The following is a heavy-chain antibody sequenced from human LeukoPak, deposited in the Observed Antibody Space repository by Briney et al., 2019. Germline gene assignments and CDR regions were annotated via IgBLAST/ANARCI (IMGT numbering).Heavy chain of an antibody. CDR3: AIAGYSSSWYNY. D-gene: IGHD6-13*01. J-gene: IGHJ4*02. CDR2: IYYSGST. Sequence: PSETLSLTCTVSGGSISSSSYYWGWIRQPPGKGLEWIGSIYYSGSTYYNPSLKSRVTISVDTSKNQFSLKLSSVTAADTAVYYCAIAGYSSSWYNYWGQGTLVTVSS. V-gene: IGHV4-39*01. CDR1: GGSISSSSYY.